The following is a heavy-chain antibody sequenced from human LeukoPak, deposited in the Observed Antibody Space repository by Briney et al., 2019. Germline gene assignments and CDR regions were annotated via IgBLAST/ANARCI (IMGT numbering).Heavy chain of an antibody. CDR2: INHSGST. V-gene: IGHV4-34*01. J-gene: IGHJ6*02. CDR3: AGCIAAAGRDYYYYGMDV. CDR1: GGSFSGYY. D-gene: IGHD6-13*01. Sequence: SETLSLTCAVYGGSFSGYYWSWIRQPPGKGLVWIGEINHSGSTNYNPSLKSRVTISVDTSKNQFSLKLSSVTAADTAVYYCAGCIAAAGRDYYYYGMDVWGQGTTVTVSS.